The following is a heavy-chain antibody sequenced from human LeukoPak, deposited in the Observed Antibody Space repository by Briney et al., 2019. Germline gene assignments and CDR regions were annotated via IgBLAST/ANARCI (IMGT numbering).Heavy chain of an antibody. J-gene: IGHJ4*02. CDR3: ARERTTGTTFDY. CDR1: GGSINNYY. D-gene: IGHD1-1*01. CDR2: IYYSGST. Sequence: PSETLSLTCTVSGGSINNYYWSWIRQPPGKGLEWIGYIYYSGSTNYNPSLKSRVTISVDTSKNQFSLKLSSVTAADTAVYYCARERTTGTTFDYWGQGTLVTVSS. V-gene: IGHV4-59*01.